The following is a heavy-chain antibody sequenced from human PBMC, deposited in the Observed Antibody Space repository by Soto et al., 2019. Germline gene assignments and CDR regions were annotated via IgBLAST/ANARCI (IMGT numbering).Heavy chain of an antibody. CDR1: GYTFTSYG. CDR2: ISAYNGNT. V-gene: IGHV1-18*01. Sequence: ASVKVSCKASGYTFTSYGISCVRQAPGQGLEWMGWISAYNGNTNYAQKLQGRVTMTTDTSTSTAYMELRSLRSDDTAVYYCASGYSYGYALDYWGQGTLVTVSS. CDR3: ASGYSYGYALDY. J-gene: IGHJ4*02. D-gene: IGHD5-18*01.